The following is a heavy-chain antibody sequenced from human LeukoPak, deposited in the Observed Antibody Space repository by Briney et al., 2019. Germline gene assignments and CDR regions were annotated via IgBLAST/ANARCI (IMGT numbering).Heavy chain of an antibody. J-gene: IGHJ4*02. V-gene: IGHV3-49*04. CDR1: GFTFGDYA. D-gene: IGHD7-27*01. CDR3: TRDRGSSTLGDY. CDR2: IRSKAFGETA. Sequence: GGSLRLSCTVSGFTFGDYAINWVRQAPGKGLEWVGFIRSKAFGETAEYAASVKGRFTISRDESKSIAYLQMNSLKTEDTAVYYCTRDRGSSTLGDYWGQGTLVTVSS.